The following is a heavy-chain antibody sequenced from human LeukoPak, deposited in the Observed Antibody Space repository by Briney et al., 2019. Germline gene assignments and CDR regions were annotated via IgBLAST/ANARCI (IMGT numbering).Heavy chain of an antibody. CDR1: GGSINSRTYY. Sequence: PSETLSLTCTVSGGSINSRTYYWGRIRQPPGKGLVCIGHIYYSGNTYYSPSLKSRVTISVDTSKNQFSLKLTSVSAADTAVYYCARLPRRILGDTADDAFDIWGQGTMVTVSS. J-gene: IGHJ3*02. D-gene: IGHD1-26*01. V-gene: IGHV4-39*01. CDR2: IYYSGNT. CDR3: ARLPRRILGDTADDAFDI.